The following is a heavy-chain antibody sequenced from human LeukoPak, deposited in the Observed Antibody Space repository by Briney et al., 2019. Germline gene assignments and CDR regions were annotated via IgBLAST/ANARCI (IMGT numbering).Heavy chain of an antibody. D-gene: IGHD3-22*01. CDR3: ARDGSDYYDKRVPPGID. V-gene: IGHV3-53*01. Sequence: GGSLRLSCVVSGFTVINNYMSWVRQAPGKGLEWVSVIYSDGSTYYTDSVKGRFTVSRDNSTNTLFLQMNSLRADDTAVYYCARDGSDYYDKRVPPGIDWGQGTLVTVSS. CDR2: IYSDGST. J-gene: IGHJ4*02. CDR1: GFTVINNY.